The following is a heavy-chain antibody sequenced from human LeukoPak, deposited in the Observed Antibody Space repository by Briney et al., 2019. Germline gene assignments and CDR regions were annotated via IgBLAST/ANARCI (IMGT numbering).Heavy chain of an antibody. V-gene: IGHV1-46*01. J-gene: IGHJ6*02. CDR1: GYTFTSYY. CDR3: ARAIKGLLSYYYYYGMDV. CDR2: ISPSGGST. Sequence: ASVKVSCKASGYTFTSYYMHWVRQAPGQGLEWMGIISPSGGSTSYAQKFQGRVTMTRDTSTSTVYMELSSLRSEDTAVYYCARAIKGLLSYYYYYGMDVWGQGTTVTVSS. D-gene: IGHD3-22*01.